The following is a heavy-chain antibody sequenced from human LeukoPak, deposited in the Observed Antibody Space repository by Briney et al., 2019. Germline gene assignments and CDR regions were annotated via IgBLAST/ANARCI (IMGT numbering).Heavy chain of an antibody. D-gene: IGHD2-2*01. J-gene: IGHJ4*02. CDR2: INPNSGGT. V-gene: IGHV1-2*02. CDR1: GYTFTGYY. Sequence: ASVKVSCTASGYTFTGYYMHWVRQAPGQGLEWMGWINPNSGGTNYAQKFQGRVTMTRDTSISTAYMELSRLRSDDTAVYYCARPLGYCSSTSCYYGYWGQGTLVTVSS. CDR3: ARPLGYCSSTSCYYGY.